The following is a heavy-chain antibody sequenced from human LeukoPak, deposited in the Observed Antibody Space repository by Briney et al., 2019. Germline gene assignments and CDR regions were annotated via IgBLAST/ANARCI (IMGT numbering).Heavy chain of an antibody. D-gene: IGHD2-15*01. J-gene: IGHJ4*02. CDR2: IYHSGST. Sequence: SSETLSLTCTVSGGSISSGGYYWSWIRQPPGKGLEWIWYIYHSGSTYYNPSLKSRVTISVDRSKNQFSLKLSSVTAADTAVYYCARIPYCSGGSCYSFFDYWGQGTLVTVSS. CDR1: GGSISSGGYY. V-gene: IGHV4-30-2*01. CDR3: ARIPYCSGGSCYSFFDY.